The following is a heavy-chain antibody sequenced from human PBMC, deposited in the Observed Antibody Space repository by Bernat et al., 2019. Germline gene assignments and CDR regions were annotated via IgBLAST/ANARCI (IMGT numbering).Heavy chain of an antibody. Sequence: QVQLVESGGGVVQPGRSLRLSCAASGFTFSTYTIHWVRQAPGKGLEWVALILSDGSNKYYADSVRGRFTISRDNSKNTLYLQMDSLRAEDTAVYYCARDRGYSYGHKFDYWGQGTLVTVSS. D-gene: IGHD5-18*01. J-gene: IGHJ4*02. V-gene: IGHV3-30*01. CDR2: ILSDGSNK. CDR1: GFTFSTYT. CDR3: ARDRGYSYGHKFDY.